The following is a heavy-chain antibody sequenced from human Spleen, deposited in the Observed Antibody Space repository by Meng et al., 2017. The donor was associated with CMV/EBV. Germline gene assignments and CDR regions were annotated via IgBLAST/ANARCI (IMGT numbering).Heavy chain of an antibody. J-gene: IGHJ5*02. CDR3: ARHGTAQLLSDWFDP. V-gene: IGHV5-51*01. Sequence: GGSLRLSCKGSGYSFSNYWIGWVRQMPGKGLEWMGIIYPSDSDTRYSPSFQGQVTISADKSISTAYLQWSSLKASDTAMYYCARHGTAQLLSDWFDPWGQGTLVTVSS. CDR2: IYPSDSDT. D-gene: IGHD2-2*01. CDR1: GYSFSNYW.